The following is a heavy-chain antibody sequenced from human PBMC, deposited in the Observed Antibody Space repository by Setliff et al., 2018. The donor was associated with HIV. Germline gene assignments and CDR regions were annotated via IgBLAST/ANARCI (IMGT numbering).Heavy chain of an antibody. D-gene: IGHD5-12*01. J-gene: IGHJ3*02. CDR2: INQSGGL. CDR3: ATASGYELFMGAFDI. V-gene: IGHV4-34*01. Sequence: ASETLSLTCAVSGGSFSGYYWSWIRQPPGKGLEWIGEINQSGGLNYNPSLKSRVTISIDTFKNQFSIKLYSVTAADTAVYYCATASGYELFMGAFDIWGQGTMVTVSS. CDR1: GGSFSGYY.